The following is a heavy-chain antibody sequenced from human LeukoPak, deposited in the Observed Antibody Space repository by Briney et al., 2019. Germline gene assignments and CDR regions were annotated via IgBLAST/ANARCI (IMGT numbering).Heavy chain of an antibody. V-gene: IGHV4-59*01. Sequence: PSETLSLTCTVSGGSISSYYWSWIRQAPGKGLEWIGYIYYSGSTNYNPSLKSRVTISVDTSKNQFSLKLSSVTAADTAVYYCARVRDDYGDYDAFDIWGQGTMVTVSS. D-gene: IGHD4-17*01. CDR2: IYYSGST. J-gene: IGHJ3*02. CDR1: GGSISSYY. CDR3: ARVRDDYGDYDAFDI.